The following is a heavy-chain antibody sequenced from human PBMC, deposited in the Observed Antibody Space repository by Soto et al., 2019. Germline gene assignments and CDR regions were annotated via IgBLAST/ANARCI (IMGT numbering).Heavy chain of an antibody. CDR2: ISCSSGST. V-gene: IGHV3-23*01. Sequence: GGSLRLFCAASGYTFSSDAMSWVRQAPGKGLGWVSAISCSSGSTYYANAVKVRFTISSDNSKNTLYLQMNSMRANDNAEYDCAKSLRPVVVTAILPFDYWGQGTLVTVSS. CDR3: AKSLRPVVVTAILPFDY. J-gene: IGHJ4*02. CDR1: GYTFSSDA. D-gene: IGHD2-21*02.